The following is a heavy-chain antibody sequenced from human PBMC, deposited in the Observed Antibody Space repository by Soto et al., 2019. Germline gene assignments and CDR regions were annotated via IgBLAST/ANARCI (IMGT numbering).Heavy chain of an antibody. CDR2: ISGSGGST. CDR1: GFTFSSYS. CDR3: AKSGYRVPAADYYYYMDV. Sequence: PGGSLRLSCAASGFTFSSYSMSWVRQAPGKGLEWVSAISGSGGSTYYADSVKGRFTISRDNSKNTLYLQMNSLRAEDTAVYYCAKSGYRVPAADYYYYMDVWGKGTTVTVSS. V-gene: IGHV3-23*01. J-gene: IGHJ6*03. D-gene: IGHD2-2*01.